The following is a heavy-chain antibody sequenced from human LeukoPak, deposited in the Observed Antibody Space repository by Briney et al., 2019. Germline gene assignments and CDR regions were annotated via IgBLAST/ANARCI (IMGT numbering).Heavy chain of an antibody. Sequence: GGSLRLSCAASGFTFSSYGMHWVRQAPGKGLEWVAFKRYDGSNKYYADSVKGRFTISRDNSKNTLYLQMNSLRAEDTAVYYCARADMVRGALLDYWGQGTLVTVSS. V-gene: IGHV3-30*02. CDR2: KRYDGSNK. J-gene: IGHJ4*02. CDR1: GFTFSSYG. D-gene: IGHD3-10*01. CDR3: ARADMVRGALLDY.